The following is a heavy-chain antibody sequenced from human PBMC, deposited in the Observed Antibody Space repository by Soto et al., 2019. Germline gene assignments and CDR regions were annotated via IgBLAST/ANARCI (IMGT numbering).Heavy chain of an antibody. Sequence: ASVKVSCKASGYTFTSYGISWVRQAPGQGLEWMGWISAYNGNTNYAQKLQGRVTMTTDTSTSTAYMELRSLRSDDTAVYYCARYSVVVPAATRTCACWGQGSLVTDPS. D-gene: IGHD2-2*01. CDR1: GYTFTSYG. V-gene: IGHV1-18*01. J-gene: IGHJ1*01. CDR3: ARYSVVVPAATRTCAC. CDR2: ISAYNGNT.